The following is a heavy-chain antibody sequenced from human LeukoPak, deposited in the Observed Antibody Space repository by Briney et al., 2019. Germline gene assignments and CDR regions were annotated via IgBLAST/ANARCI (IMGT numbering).Heavy chain of an antibody. V-gene: IGHV4-39*01. CDR2: IYYSGST. Sequence: SETLSLTCTVSGGSISSSSYYWGCIRQPPGKGLECIGSIYYSGSTYYNPSLKSRVTISVDTSKNQFSLKLSSVTAADTAVYYCARLGGWEQLPATDYWGQGTLVTVSS. CDR3: ARLGGWEQLPATDY. D-gene: IGHD6-13*01. J-gene: IGHJ4*02. CDR1: GGSISSSSYY.